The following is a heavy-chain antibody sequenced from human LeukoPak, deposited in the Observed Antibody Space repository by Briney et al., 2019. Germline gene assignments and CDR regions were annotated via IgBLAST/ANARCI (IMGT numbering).Heavy chain of an antibody. J-gene: IGHJ4*02. CDR3: ARGGTTVTTSSDF. V-gene: IGHV3-30-3*01. CDR1: GFAFSLHA. CDR2: ISYDGSNK. D-gene: IGHD4-17*01. Sequence: GGSLRLSCAASGFAFSLHAIHWVRQAPGKGLEWVAIISYDGSNKYYADSVKGRFTISRDNSKNTLFLQMNSPRAEDTAVYYCARGGTTVTTSSDFWGQGALVTVSS.